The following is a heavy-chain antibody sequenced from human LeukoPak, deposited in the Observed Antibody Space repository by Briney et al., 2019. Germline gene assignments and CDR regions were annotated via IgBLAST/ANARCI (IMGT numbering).Heavy chain of an antibody. CDR1: GYTFTGYY. CDR3: ARDPLEYYYDSSGYVDY. D-gene: IGHD3-22*01. Sequence: ASVKVSCKASGYTFTGYYMHWVRQAPGQGLEWMGWINTNSGGTNYAQKFQGRVTMTRDTSISTAYMELSRLRSDDTAVYYCARDPLEYYYDSSGYVDYWGQGTLVTVSS. CDR2: INTNSGGT. J-gene: IGHJ4*02. V-gene: IGHV1-2*02.